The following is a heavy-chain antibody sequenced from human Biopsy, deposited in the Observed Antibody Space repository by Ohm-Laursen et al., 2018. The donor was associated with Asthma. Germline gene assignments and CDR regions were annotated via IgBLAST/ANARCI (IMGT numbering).Heavy chain of an antibody. D-gene: IGHD3-9*01. Sequence: SVKVSCKASGYTFINYAIHWVRQAPGQRLEWMGWINAGDGNTKYSQKFQGRVTITRDTSASTAYMDLSSLRSEDTAVYYCARTYYDFLTGQVNDAFAMWGQGTMVTVSS. CDR1: GYTFINYA. J-gene: IGHJ3*02. CDR2: INAGDGNT. CDR3: ARTYYDFLTGQVNDAFAM. V-gene: IGHV1-3*01.